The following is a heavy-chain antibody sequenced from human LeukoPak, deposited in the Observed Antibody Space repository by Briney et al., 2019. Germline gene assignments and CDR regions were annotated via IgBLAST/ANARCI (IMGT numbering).Heavy chain of an antibody. CDR2: IYYSGST. CDR3: ARAKEDYYDSSGYNYWFDP. V-gene: IGHV4-39*07. J-gene: IGHJ5*02. D-gene: IGHD3-22*01. CDR1: GGSISSSSYY. Sequence: KSSETLSLTCTVSGGSISSSSYYWGWIRQPPGKGLEWIGSIYYSGSTYYNPSLKSRVTISVDTSKNQFSLKLSSVTAADTAVYYCARAKEDYYDSSGYNYWFDPWGQGTLVTVSS.